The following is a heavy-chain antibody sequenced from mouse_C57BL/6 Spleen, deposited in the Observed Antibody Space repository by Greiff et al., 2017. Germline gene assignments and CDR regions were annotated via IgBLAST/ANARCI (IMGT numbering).Heavy chain of an antibody. CDR1: GYTFTSYW. V-gene: IGHV1-5*01. CDR3: TRDYGHYAMDY. J-gene: IGHJ4*01. CDR2: IYPGNSDT. D-gene: IGHD1-1*01. Sequence: EVMLVESGTVLARPGASVKMSCKTSGYTFTSYWMHWVQQRPGQGLEWIGAIYPGNSDTSYNQKFKGKAKLTAVTSASTAYMARSSLTNEDSAVYYCTRDYGHYAMDYWGQGTSVTVSS.